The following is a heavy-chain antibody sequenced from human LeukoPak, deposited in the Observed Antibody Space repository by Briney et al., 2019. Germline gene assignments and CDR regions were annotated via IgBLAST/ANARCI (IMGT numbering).Heavy chain of an antibody. CDR3: ARAGGRDFHFDS. CDR2: IYYSGNT. Sequence: GSLRLSCAASGFTFSSYSMNWVRQAPGKGLEWVGEIYYSGNTNYNPSLKSRVTTSVDKSKNQFSLKLSSVTAADTAFYYCARAGGRDFHFDSWGQGTLVTVSS. CDR1: GFTFSSYSM. J-gene: IGHJ4*02. D-gene: IGHD5-12*01. V-gene: IGHV4-4*02.